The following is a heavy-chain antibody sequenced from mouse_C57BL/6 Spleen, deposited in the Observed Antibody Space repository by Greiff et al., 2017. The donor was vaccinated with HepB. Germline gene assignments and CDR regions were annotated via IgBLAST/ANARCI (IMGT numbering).Heavy chain of an antibody. Sequence: EVQLQQSGAELVRPGASVKLSCTASGFTINDYYMHWVKQRPEQGLEWIGRIDPEDGDTEYAPKFQGKATMTADTSSNTAYLQHSSLTSEDTAVYYCTTGFITSVGADYWGQGTTLTVSS. CDR1: GFTINDYY. V-gene: IGHV14-1*01. CDR3: TTGFITSVGADY. J-gene: IGHJ2*01. CDR2: IDPEDGDT. D-gene: IGHD1-1*01.